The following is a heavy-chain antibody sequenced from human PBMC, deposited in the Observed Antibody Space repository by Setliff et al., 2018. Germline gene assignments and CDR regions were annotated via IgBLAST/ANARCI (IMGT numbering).Heavy chain of an antibody. CDR2: IYTRGSA. V-gene: IGHV4-61*09. CDR1: GGSVSSGSYY. Sequence: PSETLSLTCTVSGGSVSSGSYYWAWIRQPAGKGLEWIGHIYTRGSANYNLSLKSRVTISTDAPKNQFSLTLTSVTAADTAMYYCGRGRFYYDDNDFSWGQGTLVTVSS. CDR3: GRGRFYYDDNDFS. J-gene: IGHJ4*02. D-gene: IGHD3-22*01.